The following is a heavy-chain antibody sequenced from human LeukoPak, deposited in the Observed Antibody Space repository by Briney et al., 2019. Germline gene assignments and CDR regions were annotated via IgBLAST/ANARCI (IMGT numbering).Heavy chain of an antibody. Sequence: GGSLRLSCAASGFTFTSYAMHWVRQAPGKGLEWVAVISYDGSNKYYADSVKGRFTISRDNSKNTLYLQMNSLRAEDTAVYYCASQYSSGWSCDYWGQGTLVTVSS. J-gene: IGHJ4*02. CDR1: GFTFTSYA. V-gene: IGHV3-30-3*01. CDR3: ASQYSSGWSCDY. D-gene: IGHD6-19*01. CDR2: ISYDGSNK.